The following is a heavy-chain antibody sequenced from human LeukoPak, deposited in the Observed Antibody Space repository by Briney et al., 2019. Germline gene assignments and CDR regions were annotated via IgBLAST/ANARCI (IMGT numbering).Heavy chain of an antibody. V-gene: IGHV3-23*01. D-gene: IGHD2-2*01. CDR2: ISSSYGTT. CDR1: GFTFSRYV. Sequence: GGSLRLSCAASGFTFSRYVMSWVRQAPGKGLEWVSSISSSYGTTYYADSVKGRFTISRDNSKNTVFLQMNRLRGEDPAVYYCAKGAVVVPVAMGLSAFDIWGRGTMVTVSS. CDR3: AKGAVVVPVAMGLSAFDI. J-gene: IGHJ3*02.